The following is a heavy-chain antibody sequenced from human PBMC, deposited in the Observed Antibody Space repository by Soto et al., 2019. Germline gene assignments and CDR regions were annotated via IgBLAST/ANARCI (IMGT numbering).Heavy chain of an antibody. Sequence: ASVKVSCKASGYTFTSYDINWVRQATGQGLEWMGWMNPNSGNTGYAQKFQGRVTMTRNTSISTAYMELSSLRSEDTAVYYCARQRNGQYSDSSGYTNEPYGMDVWGQGTKVTVSS. CDR3: ARQRNGQYSDSSGYTNEPYGMDV. V-gene: IGHV1-8*01. J-gene: IGHJ6*02. D-gene: IGHD3-22*01. CDR2: MNPNSGNT. CDR1: GYTFTSYD.